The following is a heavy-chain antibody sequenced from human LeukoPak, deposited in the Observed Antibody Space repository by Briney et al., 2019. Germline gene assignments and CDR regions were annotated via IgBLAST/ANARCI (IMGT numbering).Heavy chain of an antibody. Sequence: ASVKVSCKVSGYTLTELSMHWVRQAPGKGLEWMGGFDPENGETIYAQKFQGRVTMTEDTSTDTAYMELSSLRSEDTAVYYCATDLSYYDSSCPTRFDPWGQGTLVTVSS. D-gene: IGHD3-22*01. J-gene: IGHJ5*02. CDR3: ATDLSYYDSSCPTRFDP. CDR2: FDPENGET. V-gene: IGHV1-24*01. CDR1: GYTLTELS.